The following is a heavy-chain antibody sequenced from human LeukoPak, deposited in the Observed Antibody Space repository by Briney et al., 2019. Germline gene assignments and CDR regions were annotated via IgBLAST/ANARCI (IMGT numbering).Heavy chain of an antibody. Sequence: SETLSLTCAVYGGSFSGYYWSWIRQPPGKGLEWIGEINHSGSTNYNPSLKSRVTISVDTSKNQFSLKLSSVTAADMAVYYCARGKIVVVPAATRGHMDVWGKGTTVTVSS. J-gene: IGHJ6*03. CDR3: ARGKIVVVPAATRGHMDV. CDR2: INHSGST. CDR1: GGSFSGYY. D-gene: IGHD2-2*01. V-gene: IGHV4-34*01.